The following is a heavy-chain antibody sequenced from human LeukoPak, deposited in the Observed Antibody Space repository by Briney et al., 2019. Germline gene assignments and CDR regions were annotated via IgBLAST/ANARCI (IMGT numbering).Heavy chain of an antibody. CDR2: IYPGDSDI. D-gene: IGHD7-27*01. J-gene: IGHJ3*02. Sequence: GESLKISCKGSGYNFTTYWIGWVRQMSGKGLEWMGIIYPGDSDIRYSPSFQGQVTISADKSISTAYLQWSSLKASDTAMYYCARRGAWGAFDIWGQGTVVTVSS. CDR1: GYNFTTYW. CDR3: ARRGAWGAFDI. V-gene: IGHV5-51*01.